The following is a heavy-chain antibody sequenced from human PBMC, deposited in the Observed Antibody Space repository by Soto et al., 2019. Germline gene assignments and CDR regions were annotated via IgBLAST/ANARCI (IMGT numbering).Heavy chain of an antibody. CDR1: GGSFSGYQ. J-gene: IGHJ6*03. CDR2: INDSGNI. Sequence: QVQLQQWGAGLLKPSETLSLTCAVYGGSFSGYQWSWIRQTPGKGLEWIGEINDSGNINYNPSLKRRVTILPYTPTKQISLKLRCATAADSAVYYCARGLILWFGELSRRGGYYYYMDVWGKGTTVTVSS. V-gene: IGHV4-34*01. CDR3: ARGLILWFGELSRRGGYYYYMDV. D-gene: IGHD3-10*01.